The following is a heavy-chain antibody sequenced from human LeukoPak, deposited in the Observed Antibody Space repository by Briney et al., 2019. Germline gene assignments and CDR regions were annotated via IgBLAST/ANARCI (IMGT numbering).Heavy chain of an antibody. J-gene: IGHJ3*02. D-gene: IGHD4-17*01. V-gene: IGHV4-34*01. CDR2: INHSGSS. CDR3: ARVTRALRTVTKPPRSNAFDI. Sequence: SETLPLTCAVYGGSYSGYYWSWIRQPPGKVLEWIGEINHSGSSHYNPSLKSRVTISVDTSKNQFSLKLSSVTAADTAVYYCARVTRALRTVTKPPRSNAFDIWGQGTMVIVSS. CDR1: GGSYSGYY.